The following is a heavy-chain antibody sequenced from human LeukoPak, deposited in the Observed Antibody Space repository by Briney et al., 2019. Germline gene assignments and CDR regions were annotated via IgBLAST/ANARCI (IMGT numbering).Heavy chain of an antibody. CDR1: GGSISSGSYY. D-gene: IGHD3-22*01. CDR2: IYTSGST. V-gene: IGHV4-61*02. Sequence: SQTLSLTCTVSGGSISSGSYYWSWIQQPAGKGLEWIGRIYTSGSTNYNPSLKSRVTISVDTSKNQFSLKLSSVTAADTAVYYCARDLSYYDSSGFDYWGQGTLVTVSS. CDR3: ARDLSYYDSSGFDY. J-gene: IGHJ4*02.